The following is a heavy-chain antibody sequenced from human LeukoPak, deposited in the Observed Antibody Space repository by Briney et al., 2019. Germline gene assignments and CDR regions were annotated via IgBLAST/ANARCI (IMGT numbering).Heavy chain of an antibody. V-gene: IGHV3-23*01. D-gene: IGHD6-19*01. CDR2: ISGSGGNT. J-gene: IGHJ6*02. Sequence: GGSLRLSCAASGFTFSFYAMSWVRQAPGKGLEWVSAISGSGGNTYYADSVKGRFTISRDNSKNTLYLQMNSLRAEDTGVYYCAKDRMYSSGSYGMDVRGQGTTVTVSS. CDR3: AKDRMYSSGSYGMDV. CDR1: GFTFSFYA.